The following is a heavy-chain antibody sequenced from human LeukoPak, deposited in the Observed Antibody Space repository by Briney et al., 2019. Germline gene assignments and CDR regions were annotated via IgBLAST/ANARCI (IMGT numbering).Heavy chain of an antibody. Sequence: GSLRLSCAASGFTFCRYAMTWGRQAPGKGVGGGSGISGCGAITYYAESMKGRVTSSRDYYRKTLYLQIHSLRAEDTAIYYCAKDVFPVYESSGFSAFPGRWGRGTPVTVSS. D-gene: IGHD3-22*01. J-gene: IGHJ2*01. CDR2: ISGCGAIT. V-gene: IGHV3-23*01. CDR1: GFTFCRYA. CDR3: AKDVFPVYESSGFSAFPGR.